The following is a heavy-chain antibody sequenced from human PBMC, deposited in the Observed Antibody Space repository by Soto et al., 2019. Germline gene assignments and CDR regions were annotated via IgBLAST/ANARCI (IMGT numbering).Heavy chain of an antibody. J-gene: IGHJ6*02. CDR3: AKSTGYANYYYYYGMDV. V-gene: IGHV3-23*01. CDR1: GFTFSSYA. D-gene: IGHD5-12*01. Sequence: GGSLRLSCAASGFTFSSYAMSWVRQAPGKGLEWVSAISGSGGSTYYADSVKGRFTISRDNSKNTLYLQMNSLRAEDTAVYYCAKSTGYANYYYYYGMDVWGQGTTVTVSS. CDR2: ISGSGGST.